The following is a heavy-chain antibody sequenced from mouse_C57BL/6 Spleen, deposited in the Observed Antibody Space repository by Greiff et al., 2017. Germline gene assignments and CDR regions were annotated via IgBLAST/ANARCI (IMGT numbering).Heavy chain of an antibody. J-gene: IGHJ2*01. CDR2: IYPGDGDT. Sequence: VQLQQSGPELVKPGASVKISCKASGYAFSSSWMNWVKQRPGKGLEWIGRIYPGDGDTNYNGKFKGKATLTADKSSSTAYMQLSSLTSEDSAVYFCARSLYGNYVSFDYWGQGTTLTVSS. V-gene: IGHV1-82*01. CDR3: ARSLYGNYVSFDY. D-gene: IGHD2-1*01. CDR1: GYAFSSSW.